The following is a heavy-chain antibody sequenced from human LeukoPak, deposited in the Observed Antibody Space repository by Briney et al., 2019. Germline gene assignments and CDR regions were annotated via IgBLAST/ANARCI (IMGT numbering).Heavy chain of an antibody. CDR1: GFPFSDYY. V-gene: IGHV3-11*01. CDR2: ISSSGSTI. Sequence: GGSLRLSCAASGFPFSDYYMSWIRQAPGKGLEWVSYISSSGSTIYYADSVKGRITTSRDKAKISLYLQMNSLRAEDTAVYYCARGAGSYPLYYYYYYMDVWGKGTTVTISS. CDR3: ARGAGSYPLYYYYYYMDV. D-gene: IGHD3-10*01. J-gene: IGHJ6*03.